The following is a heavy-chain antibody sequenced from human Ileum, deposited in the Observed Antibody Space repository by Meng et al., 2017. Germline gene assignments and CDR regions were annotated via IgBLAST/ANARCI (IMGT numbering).Heavy chain of an antibody. J-gene: IGHJ4*02. CDR2: IFHSGKT. V-gene: IGHV4-38-2*01. Sequence: SQTRSLTGAVSGYSISSGYYWGWIRQPPGKGLEWIGSIFHSGKTLNNPSLKSRVTVSVDTSTNQFSLQLTSVTAADTAVYYCARTRFNGSSGYFEFGYWGQGILVTVSS. D-gene: IGHD3-22*01. CDR1: GYSISSGYY. CDR3: ARTRFNGSSGYFEFGY.